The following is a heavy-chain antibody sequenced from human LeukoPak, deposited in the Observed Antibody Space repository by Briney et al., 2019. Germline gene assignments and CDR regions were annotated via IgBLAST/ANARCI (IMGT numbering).Heavy chain of an antibody. J-gene: IGHJ6*02. CDR1: GFTFGDYA. CDR3: TRPPPYYDFWSGYYGKVLDGMDV. V-gene: IGHV3-49*04. D-gene: IGHD3-3*01. Sequence: GGSLRLSCTASGFTFGDYAMSWVRQAPGKGLEWVGFIRSKAYGGTTEYAASVKGRFTISRDDSKSIAYLQMNSLKTEDTAVYYCTRPPPYYDFWSGYYGKVLDGMDVWGQGTTVTVSS. CDR2: IRSKAYGGTT.